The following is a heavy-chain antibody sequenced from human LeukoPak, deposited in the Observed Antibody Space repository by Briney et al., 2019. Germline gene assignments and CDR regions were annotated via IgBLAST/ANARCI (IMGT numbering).Heavy chain of an antibody. D-gene: IGHD3-22*01. CDR2: INPNSGGT. CDR1: GYTFIGYY. CDR3: AREMDPYYDISY. Sequence: ASVKVSCKASGYTFIGYYMHWVRQAPGQGLEWMGWINPNSGGTNYAQKFQGRVTMTRDTSISTAYMELSRLRSDDTAVYYCAREMDPYYDISYWGQGTLVTVSS. V-gene: IGHV1-2*02. J-gene: IGHJ4*02.